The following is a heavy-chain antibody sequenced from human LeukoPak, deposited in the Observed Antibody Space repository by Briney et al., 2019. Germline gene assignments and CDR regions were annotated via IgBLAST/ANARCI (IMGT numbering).Heavy chain of an antibody. V-gene: IGHV3-11*04. CDR1: GFTFSDYY. Sequence: PGGSLRLSCAASGFTFSDYYMSWIRQAPEKGLEWVSYISSSGSTIYYADSVKGRFTVSRDNAKNSLYLQMNSLRVEDTAVYYCARVGDSYAISGGFDFWGQGTLVTVSS. CDR3: ARVGDSYAISGGFDF. D-gene: IGHD5-18*01. J-gene: IGHJ4*02. CDR2: ISSSGSTI.